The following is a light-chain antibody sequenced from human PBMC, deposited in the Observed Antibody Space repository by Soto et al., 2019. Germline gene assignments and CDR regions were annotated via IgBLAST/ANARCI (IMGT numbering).Light chain of an antibody. V-gene: IGLV1-44*01. J-gene: IGLJ2*01. Sequence: QSVLTQPPSASGTPGQRVTISCSGSNSNIRDNTVNWFQQLPGTAPKLLISTNNQRPSGVPDRFSGSKSGTSASLAISGLQSEDEADYYCASWDDSLNGVVFGGGTKLTVL. CDR2: TNN. CDR3: ASWDDSLNGVV. CDR1: NSNIRDNT.